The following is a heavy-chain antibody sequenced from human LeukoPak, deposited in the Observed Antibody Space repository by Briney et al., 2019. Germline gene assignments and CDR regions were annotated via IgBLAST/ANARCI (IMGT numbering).Heavy chain of an antibody. V-gene: IGHV4-4*07. CDR1: GASISLYY. D-gene: IGHD6-6*01. CDR2: VHATGTT. Sequence: PSETLSLTCSASGASISLYYWSWIRQSAGKRPEWIGRVHATGTTNYNPSLGSRVTLSVDTFKRHFSLKLKSVTAADTAVYYCARDNEVAARSFDYWGQGTLVTVSS. J-gene: IGHJ4*02. CDR3: ARDNEVAARSFDY.